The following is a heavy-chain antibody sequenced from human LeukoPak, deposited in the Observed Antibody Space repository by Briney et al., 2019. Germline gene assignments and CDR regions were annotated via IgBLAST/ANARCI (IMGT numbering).Heavy chain of an antibody. D-gene: IGHD4-17*01. J-gene: IGHJ4*02. CDR1: GGSFSGNY. Sequence: PSETLSLTCAVYGGSFSGNYWSWIRQPPGKGLEWIGEINHSGSTNYNPSLKSRVTISVDTSKNQFSLKLSSVTAADTAVYYCARGGMTTVRISFDYWGQGTLVTVSS. CDR2: INHSGST. CDR3: ARGGMTTVRISFDY. V-gene: IGHV4-34*01.